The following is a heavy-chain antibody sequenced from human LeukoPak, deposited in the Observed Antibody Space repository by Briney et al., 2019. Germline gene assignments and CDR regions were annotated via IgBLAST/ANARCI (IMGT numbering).Heavy chain of an antibody. D-gene: IGHD6-13*01. V-gene: IGHV1-8*01. CDR1: GYTFTNYN. Sequence: ASVKVSYKASGYTFTNYNINWVRQATGQGLEWMGWMNPNSGNTGYAQKFQGRVTMTRNTSISTAYMELSSLRSEDAAVYYCATGGEQQLPSAGNWYFDLWGRGTLVTVSS. CDR3: ATGGEQQLPSAGNWYFDL. J-gene: IGHJ2*01. CDR2: MNPNSGNT.